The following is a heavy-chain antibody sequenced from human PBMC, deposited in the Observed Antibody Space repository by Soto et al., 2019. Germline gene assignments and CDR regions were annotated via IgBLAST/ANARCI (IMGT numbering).Heavy chain of an antibody. CDR1: GYSFTNYW. CDR2: IYPGDSDT. CDR3: ARRGTTGYYFHGMDV. Sequence: GESLKISCQGSGYSFTNYWIGWVRQMPGKGLEWMGIIYPGDSDTRYSPSFQGQVTISADKSISTAYLQWSSLKASDTAMYYCARRGTTGYYFHGMDVWGQGTTVTVSS. V-gene: IGHV5-51*01. D-gene: IGHD1-1*01. J-gene: IGHJ6*02.